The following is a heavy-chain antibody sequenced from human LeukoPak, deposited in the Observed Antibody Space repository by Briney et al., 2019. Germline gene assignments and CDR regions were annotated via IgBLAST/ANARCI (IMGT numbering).Heavy chain of an antibody. D-gene: IGHD1-1*01. J-gene: IGHJ4*02. CDR2: IFYSGST. CDR1: GGSFSSSDYY. Sequence: PSETLSLTCTVSGGSFSSSDYYWGWIRQPPGKGLEWIGNIFYSGSTHYNPSLKSRVTISVDTSKNQLSLKLSSVTTADTAVYYCASNTTLALWFNYWGQGTLVTVSS. V-gene: IGHV4-39*01. CDR3: ASNTTLALWFNY.